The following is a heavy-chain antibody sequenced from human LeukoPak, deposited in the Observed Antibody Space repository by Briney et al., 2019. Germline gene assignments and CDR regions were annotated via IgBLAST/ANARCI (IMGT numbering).Heavy chain of an antibody. V-gene: IGHV4-31*03. J-gene: IGHJ5*02. Sequence: PSETLSLTCTVSGGPISSGGYYWSWIRQHPGKGLEWIGYIYYSGSTYYNPSLKSRVTISVDTSKNQFSLKLSSVTAADTAVYYCARWFGSGRKWFDPWGQGTLVTVSS. CDR2: IYYSGST. CDR1: GGPISSGGYY. D-gene: IGHD3-10*01. CDR3: ARWFGSGRKWFDP.